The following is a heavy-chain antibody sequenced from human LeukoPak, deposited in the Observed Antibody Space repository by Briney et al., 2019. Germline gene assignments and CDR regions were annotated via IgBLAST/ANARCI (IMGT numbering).Heavy chain of an antibody. CDR2: IYHSGST. CDR1: GGSISSGGYS. D-gene: IGHD5-12*01. Sequence: SETLSLTCAVAGGSISSGGYSWSWLRQPRGKGLEWIGYIYHSGSTYYNPSLKCRVTISVDRSKNQFSLKLSSVTAADTAVYYCARVVRTIRAFDYWGQGTLVTVSS. J-gene: IGHJ4*02. V-gene: IGHV4-30-2*01. CDR3: ARVVRTIRAFDY.